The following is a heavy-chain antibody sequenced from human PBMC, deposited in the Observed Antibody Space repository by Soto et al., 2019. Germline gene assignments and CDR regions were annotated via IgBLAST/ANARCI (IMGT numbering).Heavy chain of an antibody. D-gene: IGHD6-13*01. CDR3: GVGKKAAPTDDY. Sequence: EVQLLESGGGLVQPGGSLRLSCAASGFTFSSYAMSWVRQAPGKGLEWVSAISGSGGSTYYADSVKGRFTISRDNSKNTLYLKKNSLRAEDTAVYYCGVGKKAAPTDDYWGQGTLVTVSS. J-gene: IGHJ4*02. CDR2: ISGSGGST. V-gene: IGHV3-23*01. CDR1: GFTFSSYA.